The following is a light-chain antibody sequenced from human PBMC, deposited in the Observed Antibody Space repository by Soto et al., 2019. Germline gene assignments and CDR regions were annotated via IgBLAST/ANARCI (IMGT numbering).Light chain of an antibody. J-gene: IGLJ1*01. V-gene: IGLV2-14*01. CDR3: SSYTNINTRACV. CDR2: EIT. Sequence: QFVLTQSASVSGSPGQSTTLSCTGTSGDIGSYNRVLWYHKHPGKAPKFLTSEITDRPSGASNRFSGSKSGNTASLTISGLQAEDEAEYYCSSYTNINTRACVFGTGTKVTVL. CDR1: SGDIGSYNR.